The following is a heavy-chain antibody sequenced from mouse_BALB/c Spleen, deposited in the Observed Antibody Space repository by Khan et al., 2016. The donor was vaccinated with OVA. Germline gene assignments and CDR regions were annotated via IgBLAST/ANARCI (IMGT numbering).Heavy chain of an antibody. CDR2: LFYSGTI. V-gene: IGHV3-5*02. CDR3: ARDYGSLYWYVDV. J-gene: IGHJ1*01. D-gene: IGHD1-1*01. Sequence: EVQLQESGPGLVKPSQTVSLTCTVTGISITTGNYRWSWIRQFPGNKLEWIGYLFYSGTITYNPSLTSRTTITRDTSKSQFFLEMNSLTAEDTATYYCARDYGSLYWYVDVWGAGTTVTVSS. CDR1: GISITTGNYR.